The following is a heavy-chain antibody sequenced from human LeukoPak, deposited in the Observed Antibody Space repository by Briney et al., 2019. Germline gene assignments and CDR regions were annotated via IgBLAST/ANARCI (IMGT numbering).Heavy chain of an antibody. Sequence: GGSLRLSCSASGFTFSSYAMHWVRQAPGKGLEYVSAISSNGGSTYYADSVKGRFTISRDNSKNTLYLQMNSLRAEDTAVYYCAKYSGYEIDYWGQGTLVTVSS. D-gene: IGHD5-12*01. CDR1: GFTFSSYA. J-gene: IGHJ4*02. CDR3: AKYSGYEIDY. V-gene: IGHV3-64*04. CDR2: ISSNGGST.